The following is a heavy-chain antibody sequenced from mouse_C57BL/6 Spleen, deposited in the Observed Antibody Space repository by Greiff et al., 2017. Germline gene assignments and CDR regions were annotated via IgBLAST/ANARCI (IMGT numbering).Heavy chain of an antibody. D-gene: IGHD2-5*01. V-gene: IGHV2-2*01. CDR2: IWSGGST. J-gene: IGHJ2*01. Sequence: VQLQQSGPGLVQPAECLSISCTVSGFTLTSYGVHWVRQSPGKGLEWLGLIWSGGSTDYYAAIISRLSTSKDNSKSQVFFKMSSLQADDTAIYYCARTSNYGFFDYWGQGTTLTVSS. CDR1: GFTLTSYG. CDR3: ARTSNYGFFDY.